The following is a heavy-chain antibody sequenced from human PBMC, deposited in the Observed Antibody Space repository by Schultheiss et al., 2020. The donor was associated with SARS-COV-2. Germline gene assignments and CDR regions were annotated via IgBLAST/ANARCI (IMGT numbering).Heavy chain of an antibody. CDR2: IDWDDDK. D-gene: IGHD2-21*01. CDR3: AHEFPEGAFDI. CDR1: GFSLSTSGMC. V-gene: IGHV2-5*08. J-gene: IGHJ3*02. Sequence: SGPTLVKPTQTLTLTCTFSGFSLSTSGMCVSWIRQPPGKALEWLALIDWDDDKRYSPSLKSRLTITKDTSKNQVVLTMTNMDPVDTATYYCAHEFPEGAFDIWGQGTMVTVSS.